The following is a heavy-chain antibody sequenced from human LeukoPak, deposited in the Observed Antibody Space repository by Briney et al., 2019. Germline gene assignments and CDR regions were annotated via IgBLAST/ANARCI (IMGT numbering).Heavy chain of an antibody. J-gene: IGHJ4*02. D-gene: IGHD2-15*01. V-gene: IGHV3-23*01. CDR3: AKAVVGVAAIVY. Sequence: PGASLRLSCAASGFTFSSYAMTWVRQAPGKGLEWVSGISAGGGSTYYADSVKGRFTISRDNSKNTLYLQKNSLRAEDTAIYYCAKAVVGVAAIVYWGQGTLVTVSS. CDR1: GFTFSSYA. CDR2: ISAGGGST.